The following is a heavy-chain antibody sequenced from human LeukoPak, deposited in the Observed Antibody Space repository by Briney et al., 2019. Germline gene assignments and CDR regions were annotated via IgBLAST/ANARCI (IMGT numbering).Heavy chain of an antibody. V-gene: IGHV1-46*01. D-gene: IGHD5-12*01. CDR1: GYTFTSYY. Sequence: ASVKVSCKASGYTFTSYYMHWVRQAPGQGLEWMGIINPSGGNTGYAQKFQGRVTMTRNTSISTAYMELSSLRSEDTAVYYCAREGRGYDFSPFDYWGQGTLVTVSS. CDR3: AREGRGYDFSPFDY. J-gene: IGHJ4*02. CDR2: INPSGGNT.